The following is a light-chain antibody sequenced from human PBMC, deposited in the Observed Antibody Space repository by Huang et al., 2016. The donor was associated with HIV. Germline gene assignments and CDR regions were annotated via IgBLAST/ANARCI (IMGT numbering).Light chain of an antibody. V-gene: IGKV1-8*01. Sequence: AIRITQSPSSLSASTGDRVTITCRASQGSSSYLAWYQQKPGKAPKLLINAASTLQSGVPSRFSGSGSGTDFTLTISCLQSEDFATYYCQQYYSYPRTFGQGTKVEIK. CDR3: QQYYSYPRT. CDR2: AAS. J-gene: IGKJ1*01. CDR1: QGSSSY.